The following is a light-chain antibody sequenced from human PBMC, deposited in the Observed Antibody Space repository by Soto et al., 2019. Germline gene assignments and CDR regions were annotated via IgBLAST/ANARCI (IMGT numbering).Light chain of an antibody. J-gene: IGLJ2*01. Sequence: QSVLTQPPSLSGAPGQRVTISCTGSSSNIGAGFDVHWYQQLPGTAPKLLISRNTNRPSGVPDRFSGSKSGTSASLAITGLQAEDEAHYYCQSYDSSLTVVFGGGTKLTVL. CDR3: QSYDSSLTVV. CDR1: SSNIGAGFD. CDR2: RNT. V-gene: IGLV1-40*01.